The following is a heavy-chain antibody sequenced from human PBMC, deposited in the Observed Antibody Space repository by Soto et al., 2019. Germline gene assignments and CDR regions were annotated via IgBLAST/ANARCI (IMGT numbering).Heavy chain of an antibody. J-gene: IGHJ4*02. CDR1: GFTFSTYG. CDR3: ARDRQDCSSTTCSYLY. Sequence: EVQLLESGGGLVQPGGSLRLSCAASGFTFSTYGMSWVRQAPGKGLEWVSAISASGGSTYYADSVKGRFTISRDSSKNTLHLQMNSLSAEDTAVYYCARDRQDCSSTTCSYLYWGQGTLVTVSS. D-gene: IGHD2-2*01. V-gene: IGHV3-23*01. CDR2: ISASGGST.